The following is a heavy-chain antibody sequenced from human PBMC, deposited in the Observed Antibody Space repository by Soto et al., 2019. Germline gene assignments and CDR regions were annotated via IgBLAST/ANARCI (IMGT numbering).Heavy chain of an antibody. V-gene: IGHV3-23*01. CDR2: ISTNSGST. CDR1: GFTCSNYA. CDR3: ASYVWGSYRYFEY. J-gene: IGHJ4*02. D-gene: IGHD3-16*02. Sequence: RGSLRLSCAASGFTCSNYAMGWVRQAPGRGLEWVSGISTNSGSTYYIDSVKGRFTISRDNSKNTLFIQMTSLRAEDTAIYYCASYVWGSYRYFEYWGQGTVVTVSS.